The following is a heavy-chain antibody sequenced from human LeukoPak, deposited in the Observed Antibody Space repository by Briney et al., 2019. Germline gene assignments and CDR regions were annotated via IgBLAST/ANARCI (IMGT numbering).Heavy chain of an antibody. CDR3: ARAAIRKDGSGYFY. D-gene: IGHD3-22*01. CDR1: GYTFTSYG. CDR2: ISAYNGNT. J-gene: IGHJ4*02. V-gene: IGHV1-18*01. Sequence: GASVKVSCKASGYTFTSYGISWVRQAPGQGLEWMGWISAYNGNTNYAQKLQGRVTMTTDTSTSTAYMELRSLKSDDTAVYYCARAAIRKDGSGYFYWGQGTLVTVSS.